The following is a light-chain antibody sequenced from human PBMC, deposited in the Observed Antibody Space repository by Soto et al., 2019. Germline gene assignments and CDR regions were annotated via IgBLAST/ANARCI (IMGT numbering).Light chain of an antibody. J-gene: IGKJ4*01. CDR3: QQYSSAFT. Sequence: EIVLTQSPGTLSLSPGERATLSCRASQSVSSSYLAWYQQKPGQAPRLLIFGASSRATGIPDRFSGSGSGTDFTLIIIRLEAEDVAVYYCQQYSSAFTFGEGTQVEIK. V-gene: IGKV3-20*01. CDR1: QSVSSSY. CDR2: GAS.